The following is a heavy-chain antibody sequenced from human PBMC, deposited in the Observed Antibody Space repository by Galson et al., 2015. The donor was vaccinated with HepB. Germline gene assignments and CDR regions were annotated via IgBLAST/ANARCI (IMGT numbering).Heavy chain of an antibody. Sequence: LSLTCTVSGGSISSYYWSWIRQPPGKGLEWIGYIYYSGSTNYNPSLKSRVTISVDTSKNQFSLKLSSVTAADTAVYYCARDLDYWGQGTLVTVSS. CDR3: ARDLDY. CDR2: IYYSGST. V-gene: IGHV4-59*01. J-gene: IGHJ4*02. CDR1: GGSISSYY.